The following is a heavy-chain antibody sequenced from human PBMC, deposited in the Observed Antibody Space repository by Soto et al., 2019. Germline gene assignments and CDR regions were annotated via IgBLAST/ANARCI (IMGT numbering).Heavy chain of an antibody. V-gene: IGHV3-21*01. CDR2: ISSSSSYI. J-gene: IGHJ4*02. CDR3: ARDREFTGTGVVVAAIDY. Sequence: GGSLRLSCAASGFTFSSYSMNWVRQAPGKGLEWVSSISSSSSYIYYADSVKGRFTISRDNAKNSLYLQMNSLRAEDTAVYYCARDREFTGTGVVVAAIDYWGQGTLVTVSS. CDR1: GFTFSSYS. D-gene: IGHD2-15*01.